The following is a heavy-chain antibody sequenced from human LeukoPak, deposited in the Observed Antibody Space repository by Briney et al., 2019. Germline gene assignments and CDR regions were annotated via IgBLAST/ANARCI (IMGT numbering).Heavy chain of an antibody. D-gene: IGHD4-17*01. Sequence: RPGGSLRLSCAASGFTFDDYGMSWVRQAPGKGLEWVSAISGSGGSTYYADSVKGRFTISRDNSKNTLYLQMNSLRAEDTAVYYCAVYGDYVLSYFDYWGQGTLVTVSS. CDR2: ISGSGGST. CDR1: GFTFDDYG. J-gene: IGHJ4*02. V-gene: IGHV3-23*01. CDR3: AVYGDYVLSYFDY.